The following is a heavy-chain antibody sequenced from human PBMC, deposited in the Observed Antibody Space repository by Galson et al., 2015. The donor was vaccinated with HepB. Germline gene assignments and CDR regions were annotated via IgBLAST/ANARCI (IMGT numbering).Heavy chain of an antibody. CDR3: ARDVVVRGAVRVNWFDP. V-gene: IGHV1-69*13. Sequence: SVKVSCKASGGTFSSYAISWVRQAPGQGLEWMGGIIPIFGTANYAQKFQGRVTITADESTSTAYMELSSLRSEDTAVYYCARDVVVRGAVRVNWFDPWGQGTLVTVSS. J-gene: IGHJ5*02. D-gene: IGHD3-10*01. CDR1: GGTFSSYA. CDR2: IIPIFGTA.